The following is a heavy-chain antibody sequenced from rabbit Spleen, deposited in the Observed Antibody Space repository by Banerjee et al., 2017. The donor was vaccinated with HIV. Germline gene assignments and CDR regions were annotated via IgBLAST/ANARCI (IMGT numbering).Heavy chain of an antibody. CDR3: ARDSYGYIGYDHYFNL. J-gene: IGHJ4*01. CDR2: IDPVFGST. D-gene: IGHD6-1*01. V-gene: IGHV1S43*01. Sequence: QEQLEESGGDLVKPEGSLTLTCKASGIDFSSYYYMSWVRQAPGKGLEWIGYIDPVFGSTYYAIWVNGRFTISSDNAQNTLYLQLKSLTAADTATYFCARDSYGYIGYDHYFNLWGPGTLVTVS. CDR1: GIDFSSYYY.